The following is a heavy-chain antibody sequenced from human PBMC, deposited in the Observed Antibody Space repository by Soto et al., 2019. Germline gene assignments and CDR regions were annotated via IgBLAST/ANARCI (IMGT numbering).Heavy chain of an antibody. CDR2: IIPVFGTA. CDR1: RVAFSKFI. D-gene: IGHD2-2*01. V-gene: IGHV1-69*01. CDR3: AKVRYSSPMGYYYGMDV. J-gene: IGHJ6*02. Sequence: QAQLEQSGGEVKKPGSSVKVCCKASRVAFSKFIVTWVRQAPGVGLEWVGGIIPVFGTANYAQEFQGRVTITADESTSTSYMEVNNLRSEDTAVYYCAKVRYSSPMGYYYGMDVWGQGTTVTVSS.